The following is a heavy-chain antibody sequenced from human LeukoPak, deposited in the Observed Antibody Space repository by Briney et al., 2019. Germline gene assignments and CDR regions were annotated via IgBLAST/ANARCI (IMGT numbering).Heavy chain of an antibody. V-gene: IGHV4-59*08. CDR1: GGSISSYY. J-gene: IGHJ2*01. Sequence: SETPSLTSTVSGGSISSYYWSWIRQPPGKGLEWIGYIYYSGSTNYNPSLKSRVTISVDTSKNQFSLKLSSVTAADTAVYYCARNQYSYGPTANFDLWGRGTLVTVSS. CDR3: ARNQYSYGPTANFDL. CDR2: IYYSGST. D-gene: IGHD5-18*01.